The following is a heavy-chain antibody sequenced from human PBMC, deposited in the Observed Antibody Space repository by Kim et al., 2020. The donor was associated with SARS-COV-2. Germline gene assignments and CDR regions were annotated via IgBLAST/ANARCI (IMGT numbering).Heavy chain of an antibody. Sequence: SGPTLVKPTQTLTLTCTFSGFSLSTSGMCVSWIRQPPGKALEWLARIDWDADKYYSTSLKTRLTISKDTSKNQVVLTMTNMDPVDTATYYCARILSTVAPYDFSGMDVWGQGTTVTVSS. V-gene: IGHV2-70*11. CDR2: IDWDADK. CDR1: GFSLSTSGMC. J-gene: IGHJ6*02. D-gene: IGHD4-17*01. CDR3: ARILSTVAPYDFSGMDV.